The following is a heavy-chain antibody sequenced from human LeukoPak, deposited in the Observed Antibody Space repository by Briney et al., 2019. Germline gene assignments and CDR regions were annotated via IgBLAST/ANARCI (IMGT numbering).Heavy chain of an antibody. CDR3: ARVQRSYYDILTGLGSYYFDY. J-gene: IGHJ4*02. V-gene: IGHV4-31*03. CDR1: GGSISSGGYY. D-gene: IGHD3-9*01. Sequence: SETLSLTCTVSGGSISSGGYYWSWIRQHPGKGLEWIGYIYYSGSTYYNPSLKSRVTISVDTSKNQFSLKLSSVTAADTAVYYCARVQRSYYDILTGLGSYYFDYWGQGTLVTVSS. CDR2: IYYSGST.